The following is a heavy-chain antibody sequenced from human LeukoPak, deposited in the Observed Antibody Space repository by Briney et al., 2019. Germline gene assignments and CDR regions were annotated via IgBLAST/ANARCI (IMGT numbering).Heavy chain of an antibody. V-gene: IGHV3-30*02. CDR2: IRYDGSKK. J-gene: IGHJ4*02. CDR1: GFIFSSYG. CDR3: AKDQSGYSYYYFDY. Sequence: GGSLRLSCAASGFIFSSYGMHWVRRAPGKGLEWVAFIRYDGSKKYYADSVKGRFTISRDNSKNTLYLQMNSLRAEDTAVYYCAKDQSGYSYYYFDYWGQGTLVTVSS. D-gene: IGHD5-18*01.